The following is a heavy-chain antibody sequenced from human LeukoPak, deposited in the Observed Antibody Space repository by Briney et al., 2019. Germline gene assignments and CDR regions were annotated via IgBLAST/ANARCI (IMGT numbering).Heavy chain of an antibody. D-gene: IGHD5-24*01. J-gene: IGHJ4*02. CDR3: ARSDFDGYNCNFDY. CDR2: TYYRSKWYN. V-gene: IGHV6-1*01. CDR1: GDRVSSNSAA. Sequence: SHTLSLTCAISGDRVSSNSAAWNWIRQSPSRGLEWLGRTYYRSKWYNDYAVSVKSRITINPDTSKNQFSLQLNSVTPEDTAVYYCARSDFDGYNCNFDYWGQGTLVTVSS.